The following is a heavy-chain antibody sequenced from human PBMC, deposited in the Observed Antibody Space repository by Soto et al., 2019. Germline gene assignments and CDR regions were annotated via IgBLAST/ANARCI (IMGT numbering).Heavy chain of an antibody. J-gene: IGHJ4*02. CDR3: AREVGDGDFSAALLD. CDR2: VISLFGTA. Sequence: GASVKVSCKASGGTFSSHSIHWVRQAPGQGLEWMGGVISLFGTANYAHNFKGRVTITADQTTSTAYIELNRLRSDDTAVYYCAREVGDGDFSAALLDWGQVTLVTVSS. CDR1: GGTFSSHS. D-gene: IGHD4-17*01. V-gene: IGHV1-69*13.